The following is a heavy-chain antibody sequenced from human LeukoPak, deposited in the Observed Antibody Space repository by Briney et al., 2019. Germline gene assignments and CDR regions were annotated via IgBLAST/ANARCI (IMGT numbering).Heavy chain of an antibody. J-gene: IGHJ5*02. V-gene: IGHV4-59*01. Sequence: SETLSLACTVSGGSISSYYWSWIRQPPGKGLEWIGYIYYSGSTNYNPSLKSRVTISVDTSKNQFSLKLSSVTAADTAVYYCARGAGDIVVVPAAYNWFDPWGQGTLVTVSS. CDR2: IYYSGST. CDR1: GGSISSYY. D-gene: IGHD2-2*01. CDR3: ARGAGDIVVVPAAYNWFDP.